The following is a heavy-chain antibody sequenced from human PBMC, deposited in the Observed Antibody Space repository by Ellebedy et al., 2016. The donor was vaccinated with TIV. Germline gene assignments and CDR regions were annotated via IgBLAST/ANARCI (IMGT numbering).Heavy chain of an antibody. Sequence: AASVKVSCKASGDTFSSHAISWVRQAPGQGLEWMGRIIPILGIANYAQKFQGRVTITAAKSTSTAYMELSSLRFEDTAVYYCARHYDCWSGYKVYYYNGMDVWGQGTTVTVSS. CDR1: GDTFSSHA. J-gene: IGHJ6*02. D-gene: IGHD3-3*01. CDR2: IIPILGIA. CDR3: ARHYDCWSGYKVYYYNGMDV. V-gene: IGHV1-69*04.